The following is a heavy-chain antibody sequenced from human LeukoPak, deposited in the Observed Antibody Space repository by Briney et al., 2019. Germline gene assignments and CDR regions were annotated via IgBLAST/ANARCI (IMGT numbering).Heavy chain of an antibody. J-gene: IGHJ4*02. V-gene: IGHV1-18*01. CDR3: VRDLGMQQWLDIFDY. CDR2: ISAYNGNT. D-gene: IGHD6-19*01. Sequence: ASVKVSCKASGYTFTSYGISWVRQAPGQGLEWMGWISAYNGNTNYAQKLQGRVTMTTDTSTSTAYMELRSLRSDDTAVYYCVRDLGMQQWLDIFDYWGQGTLVTVSS. CDR1: GYTFTSYG.